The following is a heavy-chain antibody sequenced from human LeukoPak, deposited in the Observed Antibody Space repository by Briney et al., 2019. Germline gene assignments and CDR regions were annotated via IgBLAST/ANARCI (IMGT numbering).Heavy chain of an antibody. D-gene: IGHD5-24*01. V-gene: IGHV4-39*07. CDR3: ARPRRSGGYNYFDY. CDR2: IYYSGST. J-gene: IGHJ4*02. CDR1: GGSISSSSYY. Sequence: PSETLSLTCTVSGGSISSSSYYWGWIRQPPGKGLEWIGSIYYSGSTYYNPSLKSRVTMSVDTSKNQFSLRLSSVTAADTAVYYCARPRRSGGYNYFDYWGQGTLVTVSS.